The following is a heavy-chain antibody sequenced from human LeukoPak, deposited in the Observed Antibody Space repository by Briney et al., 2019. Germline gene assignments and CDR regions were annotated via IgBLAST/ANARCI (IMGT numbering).Heavy chain of an antibody. CDR3: ARDQEAFDY. CDR1: GYSLTSNY. V-gene: IGHV1-46*01. CDR2: IYPRDGST. J-gene: IGHJ4*02. Sequence: GASVTVSCKASGYSLTSNYIYWVRQAPGQGLEWMGMIYPRDGSTSYAQKFQGRVTVTRDTSTSTVHMELSGLRSEDTAVYYCARDQEAFDYWGQGTLVTVSS.